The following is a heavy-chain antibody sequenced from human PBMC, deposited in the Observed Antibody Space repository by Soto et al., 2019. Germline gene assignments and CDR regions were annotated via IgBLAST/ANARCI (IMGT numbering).Heavy chain of an antibody. CDR2: INPDGSVK. CDR3: ARGRGAAADYFDF. V-gene: IGHV3-7*05. J-gene: IGHJ4*02. D-gene: IGHD6-13*01. CDR1: VLTFNNYW. Sequence: GGSLRLSCLASVLTFNNYWMTWVRQAPGKGLDWVAQINPDGSVKYYADSVKGRFTISRDSAKNSLFLQMNSLRAEDTAVYYCARGRGAAADYFDFWGQGTLVTVSS.